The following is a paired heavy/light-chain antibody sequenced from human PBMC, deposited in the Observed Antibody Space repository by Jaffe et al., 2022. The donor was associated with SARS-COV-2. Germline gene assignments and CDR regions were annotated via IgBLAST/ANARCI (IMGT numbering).Heavy chain of an antibody. CDR1: GGTFSSYA. V-gene: IGHV1-69*01. Sequence: QVQLVQSGAEVKKPGSSVKVSCKASGGTFSSYAISWVRQAPGQGLEWMGGIIPIFGTANYAQKFQGRVTITADESTSTAYMELSSLRSEDTAVYYCARWGYYDSSGQHYYYGMDVWGQGTTVTVSS. CDR2: IIPIFGTA. CDR3: ARWGYYDSSGQHYYYGMDV. D-gene: IGHD3-22*01. J-gene: IGHJ6*02.
Light chain of an antibody. CDR3: QQLNSYPL. CDR1: QGISSY. J-gene: IGKJ4*01. CDR2: AAS. V-gene: IGKV1-9*01. Sequence: DIQLTQSPSFLSASVGDRVTITCRASQGISSYLAWYQQKPGKAPKLLIYAASTLQSGVPSRFSGSGSGTEFTLTISSLQPEDFATYYCQQLNSYPLFGGGTKVEIK.